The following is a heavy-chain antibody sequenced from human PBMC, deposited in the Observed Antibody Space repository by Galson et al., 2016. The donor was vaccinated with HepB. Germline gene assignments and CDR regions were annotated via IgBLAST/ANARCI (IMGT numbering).Heavy chain of an antibody. CDR1: GFTLSSYD. CDR3: AKLSRDRNYVDY. V-gene: IGHV3-23*01. CDR2: ICGSGDKK. Sequence: SLRLSCAASGFTLSSYDMSWIRLAPGEGPEWVSVICGSGDKKYYANVVKGRFTISRDNSKNTMNLQMGSLRAEDTAVYYCAKLSRDRNYVDYWGQGILVTVSS. D-gene: IGHD6-13*01. J-gene: IGHJ4*02.